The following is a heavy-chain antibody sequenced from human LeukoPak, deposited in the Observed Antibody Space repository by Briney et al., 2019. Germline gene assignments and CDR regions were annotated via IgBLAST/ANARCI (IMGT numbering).Heavy chain of an antibody. V-gene: IGHV6-1*01. CDR3: ARMVGLVSDF. D-gene: IGHD3-10*01. Sequence: SQTLSLTCGISGDSVSNKNTAWNWIRQSPSRGLEWLGRTYYRSKWHSYYAPSVKSRITINPDTSKNQFSLQLKSVTPEDTAVYYCARMVGLVSDFWGQGTLVTVSS. J-gene: IGHJ4*02. CDR2: TYYRSKWHS. CDR1: GDSVSNKNTA.